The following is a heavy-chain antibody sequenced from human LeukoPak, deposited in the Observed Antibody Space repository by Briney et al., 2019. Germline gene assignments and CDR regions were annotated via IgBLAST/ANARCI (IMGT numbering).Heavy chain of an antibody. V-gene: IGHV4-59*08. D-gene: IGHD4-17*01. CDR2: IYYSGTT. J-gene: IGHJ4*02. CDR1: GGSISSYY. Sequence: SETLSLTCTVSGGSISSYYWSWIRQPPGKGLEWIGYIYYSGTTYYNPSLKSRVTISVDTSKNQFYLMLSSVTAADTAVYYCARGPTTKYFDSWGQGTLVTVSS. CDR3: ARGPTTKYFDS.